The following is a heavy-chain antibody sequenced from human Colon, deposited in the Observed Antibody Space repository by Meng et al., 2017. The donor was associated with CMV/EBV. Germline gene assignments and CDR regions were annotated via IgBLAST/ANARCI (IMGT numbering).Heavy chain of an antibody. CDR3: AKSLPHFDY. J-gene: IGHJ4*02. D-gene: IGHD2-15*01. CDR2: TYYRSKWYN. Sequence: CAISGDSVSPNSGAWNWRRQSPSRGLEWLGRTYYRSKWYNDYAVSVKSRITINPDTSKNQFSLQLTSVTPEDTAVYYCAKSLPHFDYWGQGTLVTVSS. V-gene: IGHV6-1*01. CDR1: GDSVSPNSGA.